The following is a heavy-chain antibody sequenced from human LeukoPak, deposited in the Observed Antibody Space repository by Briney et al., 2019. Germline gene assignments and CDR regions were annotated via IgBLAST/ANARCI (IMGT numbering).Heavy chain of an antibody. CDR2: ISYDGSNK. D-gene: IGHD4-17*01. V-gene: IGHV3-30*03. J-gene: IGHJ4*02. Sequence: GGSPRLSCAASGFTFSSYWMTWVRQAPGKGLEWVAVISYDGSNKYYADSVKGRFTISRDNSKNTLYLQMNSLRAEDTAVYYCASLGVTTVQFFDYWGQGTLVTVSS. CDR3: ASLGVTTVQFFDY. CDR1: GFTFSSYW.